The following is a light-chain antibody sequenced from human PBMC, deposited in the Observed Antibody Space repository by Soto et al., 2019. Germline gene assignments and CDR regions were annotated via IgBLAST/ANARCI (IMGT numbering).Light chain of an antibody. CDR1: SSNIGAGYD. J-gene: IGLJ1*01. Sequence: QSVLTQPPSVSGAPGQRVTISCTGSSSNIGAGYDVHWYQQFPGTAPKVLIYGNSKRPSGVPDRFSGSKSGTSASLAITGLQAEDEADYYCSSYAGSSNVFGTGTKLTVL. V-gene: IGLV1-40*01. CDR3: SSYAGSSNV. CDR2: GNS.